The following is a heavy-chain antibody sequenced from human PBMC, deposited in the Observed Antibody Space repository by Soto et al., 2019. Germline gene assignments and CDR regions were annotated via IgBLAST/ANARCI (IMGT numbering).Heavy chain of an antibody. Sequence: LSCAPSTFTFSNAWMGCVRQAPRQGLECVDRIKSKTDDGITDYAAPVKGRFNISRDDSKNTLYLQMNSLKTEDTAVYYCTTSLPTGAVLRCFDWPTYYYGMDV. V-gene: IGHV3-15*01. CDR3: TTSLPTGAVLRCFDWPTYYYGMDV. J-gene: IGHJ6*01. CDR2: IKSKTDDGIT. D-gene: IGHD3-9*01. CDR1: TFTFSNAW.